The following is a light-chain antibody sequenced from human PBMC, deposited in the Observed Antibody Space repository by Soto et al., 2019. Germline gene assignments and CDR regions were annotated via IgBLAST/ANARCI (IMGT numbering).Light chain of an antibody. V-gene: IGKV3-11*01. CDR2: DAS. CDR3: QQRSNWPIT. CDR1: QSVSKY. Sequence: EIVLTQSPATLSLSPGERVTLSCRTSQSVSKYFAWYQQKPGRAPRLLIYDASSRATGIPARFIGSGSGTDCTLTISSLEHEDFAIYYCQQRSNWPITFGQGTRLEIK. J-gene: IGKJ5*01.